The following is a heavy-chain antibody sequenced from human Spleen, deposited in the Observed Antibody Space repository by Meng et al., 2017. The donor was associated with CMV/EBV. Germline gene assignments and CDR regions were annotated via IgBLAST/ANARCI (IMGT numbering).Heavy chain of an antibody. D-gene: IGHD2-2*01. CDR2: INPNSGGT. V-gene: IGHV1-2*02. J-gene: IGHJ6*02. CDR3: ARVGGCSSTSCYNSYYYYGMDV. Sequence: ASVKVSCKASGYTFTGYYMHWVRQAPGQGLEWMGWINPNSGGTNYAQKFQGRVTMTRDTSISTAYMELSRLRSDDTAVYYCARVGGCSSTSCYNSYYYYGMDVWGQGTTVPSP. CDR1: GYTFTGYY.